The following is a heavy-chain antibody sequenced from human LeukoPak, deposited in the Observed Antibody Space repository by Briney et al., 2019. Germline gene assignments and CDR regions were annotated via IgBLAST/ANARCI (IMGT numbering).Heavy chain of an antibody. Sequence: PSETLSLTCTVSGGSVSSDDYYWSWVRQPAGKGLEWIGRIHPSGSTNYNPSLKSRVTLSVDTSKNQFSLKLSSVTAADTAVYYCARGGGYRYGFDYWGQGTLVTVSS. CDR1: GGSVSSDDYY. CDR2: IHPSGST. V-gene: IGHV4-61*02. J-gene: IGHJ4*02. CDR3: ARGGGYRYGFDY. D-gene: IGHD5-18*01.